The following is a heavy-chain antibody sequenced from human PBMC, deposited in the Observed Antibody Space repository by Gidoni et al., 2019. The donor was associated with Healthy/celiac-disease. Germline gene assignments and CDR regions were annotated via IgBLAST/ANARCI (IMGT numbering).Heavy chain of an antibody. D-gene: IGHD1-7*01. Sequence: QVQLVESGGGVVQPGRSLRLSCAASGFTFSSSGMHWVRQAPGKGLEWVAVISYDGSNKYYADSVKGRFTISRDNSKNTLYLQMNRLRAEDTAVYYCAKDHVSTGWNYWWPKEIDYWGQGTLVTVSS. V-gene: IGHV3-30*18. CDR3: AKDHVSTGWNYWWPKEIDY. J-gene: IGHJ4*02. CDR2: ISYDGSNK. CDR1: GFTFSSSG.